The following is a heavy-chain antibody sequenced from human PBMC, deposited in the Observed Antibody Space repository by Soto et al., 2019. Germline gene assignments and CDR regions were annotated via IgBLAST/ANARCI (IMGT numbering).Heavy chain of an antibody. CDR2: ISSSSSYI. CDR3: AREAVEAQGMGLAPNWFEP. V-gene: IGHV3-21*01. J-gene: IGHJ5*02. Sequence: GGYLRLPCAASGFTCSSYSMNWVRQAPGKGLAWVSSISSSSSYIYYAELVKGRFTISRDNAQNSLYLQMNSLRAEDKAVYYCAREAVEAQGMGLAPNWFEPWGQGTLVTVAS. D-gene: IGHD6-6*01. CDR1: GFTCSSYS.